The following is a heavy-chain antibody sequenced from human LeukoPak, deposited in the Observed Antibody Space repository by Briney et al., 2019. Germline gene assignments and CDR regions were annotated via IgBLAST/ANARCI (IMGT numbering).Heavy chain of an antibody. J-gene: IGHJ4*02. CDR1: GFTFSSSA. CDR3: ARGPVPGYSSSWYYFDY. D-gene: IGHD6-13*01. V-gene: IGHV3-7*01. Sequence: GGSLRLSCAASGFTFSSSAMSWVRQAPGKGLEWVANIKQDGSEKYYVDSVKGRFTISRDNAKNSLYLQMNSLRAEDTAVYYCARGPVPGYSSSWYYFDYWGQGTLVTVSS. CDR2: IKQDGSEK.